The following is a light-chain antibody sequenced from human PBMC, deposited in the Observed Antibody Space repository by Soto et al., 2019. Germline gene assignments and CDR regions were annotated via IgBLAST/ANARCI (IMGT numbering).Light chain of an antibody. Sequence: TVMTQSPDTLSVSAGERVTLSCRASQSISSNLAWYQQKPGQAPRLLIYGASTRATGIAARFSGSGSGTEFSLTISSLQSEDFAVYYCQQYNDWPFTVGPGTKVDVK. V-gene: IGKV3-15*01. CDR2: GAS. J-gene: IGKJ3*01. CDR1: QSISSN. CDR3: QQYNDWPFT.